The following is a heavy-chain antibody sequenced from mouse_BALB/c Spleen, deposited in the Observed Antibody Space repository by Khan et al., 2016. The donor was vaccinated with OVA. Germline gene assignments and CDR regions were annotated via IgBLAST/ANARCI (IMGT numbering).Heavy chain of an antibody. CDR2: IDPFSGGT. CDR1: GYSFTSYY. J-gene: IGHJ3*01. Sequence: VQLQQSGPELMKPGASVKISCKASGYSFTSYYIHWVMQSHGKSLEWIGYIDPFSGGTTYNQKFKGKATLTVDKSSSTAYIHVSNRTSEDSAVYYCTRHGYVAWVTYWGQGTLVTVSA. V-gene: IGHV1S135*01. D-gene: IGHD2-2*01. CDR3: TRHGYVAWVTY.